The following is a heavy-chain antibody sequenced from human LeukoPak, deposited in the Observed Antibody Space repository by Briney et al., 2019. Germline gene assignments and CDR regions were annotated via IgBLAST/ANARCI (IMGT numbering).Heavy chain of an antibody. CDR2: IYSGGST. CDR1: GFTVSSNY. J-gene: IGHJ4*02. CDR3: AREIRLLTGSPAYYFDY. V-gene: IGHV3-66*02. Sequence: PGGSLRLSCAASGFTVSSNYMSWVRQAPGKGLEWVSVIYSGGSTYYADSVKGRFTISRDNSRNTLYLQMNSLRAEDTAVYYCAREIRLLTGSPAYYFDYWGQGTLVTVSS. D-gene: IGHD3-9*01.